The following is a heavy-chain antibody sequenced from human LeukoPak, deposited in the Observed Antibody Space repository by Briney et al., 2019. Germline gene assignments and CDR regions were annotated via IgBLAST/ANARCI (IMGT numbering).Heavy chain of an antibody. CDR2: ISSNGGST. CDR1: GFTFSSYA. Sequence: GGSLRLSCAASGFTFSSYAMHWVRQAPGKGLEYVSAISSNGGSTYYANSVKGRFTISRDNSKNTLYLQMGSLRAEDMAVYYCARGADYWGQGTLVTVSS. CDR3: ARGADY. J-gene: IGHJ4*02. V-gene: IGHV3-64*01.